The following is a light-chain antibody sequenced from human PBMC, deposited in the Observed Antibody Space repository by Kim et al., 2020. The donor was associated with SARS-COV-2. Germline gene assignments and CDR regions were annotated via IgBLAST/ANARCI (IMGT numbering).Light chain of an antibody. CDR1: SLRSYY. Sequence: SYALTPDPAVSVALGQTVRITCQGDSLRSYYASWYQQKPGQAPVLVIYGKNNRPSGISDRFSGSSLGKTASLTITGAQAEDEADYYCNSRDSSGNHVVFG. CDR3: NSRDSSGNHVV. J-gene: IGLJ2*01. CDR2: GKN. V-gene: IGLV3-19*01.